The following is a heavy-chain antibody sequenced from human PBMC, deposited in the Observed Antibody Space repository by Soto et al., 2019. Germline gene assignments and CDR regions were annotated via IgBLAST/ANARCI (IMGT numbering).Heavy chain of an antibody. Sequence: GGSLRLSCAASGFTFDDYGMSWVRQAPGKGLEWVSGINWNGGSTGYADSVKGRFTISRDNAKNSLYLQMNSLRAEDTALYHCAILAGELRAFDIWGQGTMVTVSS. D-gene: IGHD1-26*01. J-gene: IGHJ3*02. V-gene: IGHV3-20*01. CDR2: INWNGGST. CDR3: AILAGELRAFDI. CDR1: GFTFDDYG.